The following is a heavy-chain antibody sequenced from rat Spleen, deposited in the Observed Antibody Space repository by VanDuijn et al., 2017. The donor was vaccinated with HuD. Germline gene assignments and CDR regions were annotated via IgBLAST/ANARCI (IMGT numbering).Heavy chain of an antibody. CDR3: ARPNYPGFNYFDY. V-gene: IGHV5-22*01. Sequence: EVQLVESGGGLVQPGRSLKLSCAASGLTFSDYYMAWVRQAPKKGLEWVASISYEGSSTYYGDSVKGRFTISRDNAKSTLYLQVDSLRSEDTATYYCARPNYPGFNYFDYWGQGVMVTVSS. D-gene: IGHD1-4*01. CDR2: ISYEGSST. J-gene: IGHJ2*01. CDR1: GLTFSDYY.